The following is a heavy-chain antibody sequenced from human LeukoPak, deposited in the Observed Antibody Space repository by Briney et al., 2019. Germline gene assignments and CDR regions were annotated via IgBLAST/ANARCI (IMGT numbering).Heavy chain of an antibody. CDR3: AAGSAYYFAY. CDR1: GGSISSSSYY. Sequence: SETLSLTCTVSGGSISSSSYYWGWIRQPPGKGLEWIGSIYYSGSTYFNPSLKSRVTISVDTSKNQFSLKLSSVTAADTAVYSCAAGSAYYFAYWGQGPLVTVSP. CDR2: IYYSGST. J-gene: IGHJ4*02. V-gene: IGHV4-39*07.